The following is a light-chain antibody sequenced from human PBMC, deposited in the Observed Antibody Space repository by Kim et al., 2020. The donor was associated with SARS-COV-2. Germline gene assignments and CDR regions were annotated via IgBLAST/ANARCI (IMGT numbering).Light chain of an antibody. V-gene: IGKV3-20*01. CDR1: QSVSSSY. Sequence: EIVLTQSPGTLSLSPGERATLSCRASQSVSSSYLAWYQQKPGQAPRLLIYGASSRATAIPDRFSGSGSGTDFTLTISRLEPEDFAVYYCQQYGSSLLTFGGGTKVDSK. CDR2: GAS. J-gene: IGKJ4*01. CDR3: QQYGSSLLT.